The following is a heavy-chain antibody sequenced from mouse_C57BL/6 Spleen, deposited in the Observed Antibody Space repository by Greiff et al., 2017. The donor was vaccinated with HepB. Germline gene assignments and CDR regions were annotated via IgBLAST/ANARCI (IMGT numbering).Heavy chain of an antibody. CDR1: GFTFSDYG. D-gene: IGHD2-4*01. CDR2: ISNLAYSI. CDR3: ARRDYDYDRAWFAY. J-gene: IGHJ3*01. Sequence: DVHLVESGGGLVQPGGSLKLSCAASGFTFSDYGMAWVRQAPRKGPEWVAFISNLAYSIYYADTVTGRFTISRENAKNTLYLEMSSLRSEDTAMYYCARRDYDYDRAWFAYWGQGTLVTVSA. V-gene: IGHV5-15*04.